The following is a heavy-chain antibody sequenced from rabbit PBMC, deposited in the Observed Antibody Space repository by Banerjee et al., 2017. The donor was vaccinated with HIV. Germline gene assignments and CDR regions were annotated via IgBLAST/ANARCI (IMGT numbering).Heavy chain of an antibody. CDR2: IYPDDDNT. J-gene: IGHJ4*01. D-gene: IGHD4-1*01. CDR1: GFSFSNKYV. V-gene: IGHV1S45*01. CDR3: TIMDSSGWGDFNL. Sequence: QEQLEESGGDLVKPEGSLTLTCTASGFSFSNKYVMCWVRQAPGKGLEWIACIYPDDDNTDYASWVNGRFTISLDNAQNTVFLQMTSLTAADTATYFCTIMDSSGWGDFNLWGPGTLVTVS.